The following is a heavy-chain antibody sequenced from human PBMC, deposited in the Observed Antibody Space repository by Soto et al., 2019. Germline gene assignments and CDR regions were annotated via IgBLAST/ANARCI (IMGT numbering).Heavy chain of an antibody. D-gene: IGHD3-10*01. Sequence: PSETLSLTCSVSAGSISSNYWSWIRQPAGKRLEWIGRIYTSGSTNYNPALKSRVTMSIDTSKNQFSLKLTSVTAADTAVDYCVRGSPPGFNWFDPWGQGILVTVSS. J-gene: IGHJ5*02. CDR2: IYTSGST. CDR3: VRGSPPGFNWFDP. V-gene: IGHV4-4*07. CDR1: AGSISSNY.